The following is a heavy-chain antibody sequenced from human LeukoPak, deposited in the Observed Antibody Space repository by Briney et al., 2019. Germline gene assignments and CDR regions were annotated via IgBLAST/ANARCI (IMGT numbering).Heavy chain of an antibody. Sequence: SETLSLTCAVSGYSISSGYYWGWIRQPPGKGLEWIGSIYHSGSTYYNPSLKSRVTISVYTSKNQFSLKLSSVTAADTAVYYCARLGYCSSTSSSFDYWGQGTLVTISS. CDR1: GYSISSGYY. V-gene: IGHV4-38-2*01. D-gene: IGHD2-2*01. CDR3: ARLGYCSSTSSSFDY. J-gene: IGHJ4*02. CDR2: IYHSGST.